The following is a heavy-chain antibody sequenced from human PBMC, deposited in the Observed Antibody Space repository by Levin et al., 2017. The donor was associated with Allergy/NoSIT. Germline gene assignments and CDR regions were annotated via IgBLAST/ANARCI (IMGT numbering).Heavy chain of an antibody. CDR2: IYYSGNT. J-gene: IGHJ4*02. Sequence: SQTLSLTCSVFGGSISTYYWSWIRQTPGKGLEWIGYIYYSGNTNYNPSLKSRVTISVDTSKNQFSLKLNSVTAADTAVYHCARLGTDGKMGFDYWGQGTRVTVSS. V-gene: IGHV4-59*08. D-gene: IGHD5-24*01. CDR1: GGSISTYY. CDR3: ARLGTDGKMGFDY.